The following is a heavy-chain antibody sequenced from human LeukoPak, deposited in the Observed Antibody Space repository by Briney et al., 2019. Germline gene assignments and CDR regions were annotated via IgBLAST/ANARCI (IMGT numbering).Heavy chain of an antibody. Sequence: GGSLRLSCGTSGFTFSGFGMTWVRQVPGKGLEWLSYITTSGTSIYYADSVKGRFTISRDNDKSSLYLQMNSLRAEDTAVYYCAELGITMIGGVWGKGTTVTISS. CDR3: AELGITMIGGV. D-gene: IGHD3-10*02. J-gene: IGHJ6*04. CDR1: GFTFSGFG. V-gene: IGHV3-21*06. CDR2: ITTSGTSI.